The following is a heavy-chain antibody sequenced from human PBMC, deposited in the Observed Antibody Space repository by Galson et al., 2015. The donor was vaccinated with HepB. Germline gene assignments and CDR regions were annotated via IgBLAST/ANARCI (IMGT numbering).Heavy chain of an antibody. CDR1: GFTFSNAW. CDR3: TTGVLSTMIVVVITSGMDV. V-gene: IGHV3-15*01. CDR2: IKSKTDGGTT. D-gene: IGHD3-22*01. J-gene: IGHJ6*02. Sequence: SLRLSCAASGFTFSNAWMSWVRQAPGKGLEWVGRIKSKTDGGTTDYAAPVKGRFTISRDDSKNTLYLQMNSLKTEDTAVYYCTTGVLSTMIVVVITSGMDVWGQGTTVTVSS.